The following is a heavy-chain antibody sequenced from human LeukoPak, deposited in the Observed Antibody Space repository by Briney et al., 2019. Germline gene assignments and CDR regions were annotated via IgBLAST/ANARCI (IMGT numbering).Heavy chain of an antibody. Sequence: PGGSLRLSCAASGFTFSSYGMNWVRQAPGKGLEWVSSISSSSSYEYYADSVKGRFTISRDNAKNSLYLQMNSLRAEDTAVYYCARDQSRSSWLFNWFDPWGQGTLVTVSS. CDR3: ARDQSRSSWLFNWFDP. CDR2: ISSSSSYE. J-gene: IGHJ5*02. D-gene: IGHD6-13*01. CDR1: GFTFSSYG. V-gene: IGHV3-21*01.